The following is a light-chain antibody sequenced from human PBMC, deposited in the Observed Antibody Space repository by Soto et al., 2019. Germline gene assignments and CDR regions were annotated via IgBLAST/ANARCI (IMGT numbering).Light chain of an antibody. CDR3: QQYESTPPT. Sequence: DIVMTQSPDSLAVSLGERATINCKSSQSVLYNSNNKNYLAWYHQRPGQPPKLLIYWASTRESGVPDRFSGSGSGTDFTLTITSLQAEDVAVYYCQQYESTPPTFGQGTKLEIK. CDR2: WAS. V-gene: IGKV4-1*01. CDR1: QSVLYNSNNKNY. J-gene: IGKJ2*01.